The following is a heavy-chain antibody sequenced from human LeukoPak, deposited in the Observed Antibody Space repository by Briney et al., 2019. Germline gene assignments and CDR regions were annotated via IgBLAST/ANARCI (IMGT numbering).Heavy chain of an antibody. CDR3: ASHLGQQVYYFDY. Sequence: SETLSLTCAVSGGSISSSNWWSWVRQPPGKGLEWIGEIHHSGSTNYNPSLKSRVTISVDKSKNQFSLKLSSVTAADTAVYYCASHLGQQVYYFDYWGQGTLVTVSS. CDR2: IHHSGST. D-gene: IGHD6-13*01. CDR1: GGSISSSNW. V-gene: IGHV4-4*02. J-gene: IGHJ4*02.